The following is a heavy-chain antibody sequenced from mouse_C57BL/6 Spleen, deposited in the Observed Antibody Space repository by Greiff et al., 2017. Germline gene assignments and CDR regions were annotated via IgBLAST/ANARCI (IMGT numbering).Heavy chain of an antibody. J-gene: IGHJ1*03. CDR3: ARDDGYGYFDV. D-gene: IGHD2-3*01. V-gene: IGHV1-82*01. Sequence: QVQLQQSGPELVKPGASVKISCKASGYAFSSSWMNWVKQRPGKGLEWIGRIYPGDGDTNYNGKFKGKATLTADKSSSTAYMQLSSLTSEDSAVYFCARDDGYGYFDVWGTGTTVTVSS. CDR2: IYPGDGDT. CDR1: GYAFSSSW.